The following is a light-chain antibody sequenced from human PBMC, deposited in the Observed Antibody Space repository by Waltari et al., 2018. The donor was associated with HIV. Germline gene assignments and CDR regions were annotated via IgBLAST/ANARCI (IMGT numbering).Light chain of an antibody. Sequence: QSALTQPASVSGSPAQSITISCPGTSSDINAYTYVSWYQQHPGKAPKLMIYDVSNRPSGVSNRFSGSKSGNTASLTISGLQAEDEADYYCSSYTSSSTVVFGGGTKLTVL. J-gene: IGLJ2*01. CDR3: SSYTSSSTVV. CDR2: DVS. CDR1: SSDINAYTY. V-gene: IGLV2-14*03.